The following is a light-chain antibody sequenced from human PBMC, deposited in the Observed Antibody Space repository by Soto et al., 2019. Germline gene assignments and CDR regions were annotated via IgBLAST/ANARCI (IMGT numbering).Light chain of an antibody. CDR2: GAS. CDR3: QQYGSSPPLS. CDR1: QSVTSSY. V-gene: IGKV3-20*01. Sequence: IVLTQSPGTLSLSPGERVTLSCRAIQSVTSSYLAWYQQKPGQAPRLLIYGASSRATGIPDRFSGSGSGTDFTLTISRLEPEDFAVYYCQQYGSSPPLSFGGGTKVDIK. J-gene: IGKJ4*01.